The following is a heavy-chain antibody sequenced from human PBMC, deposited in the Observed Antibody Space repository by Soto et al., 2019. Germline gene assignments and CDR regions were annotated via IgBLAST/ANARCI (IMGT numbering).Heavy chain of an antibody. J-gene: IGHJ6*03. Sequence: GGSLRLSCAASGFTFSSYGMHWVRQAPGKGLEWVAVIWYDGSNKYYADSVKGRFTISRDNSKNTLYLQMNSLRAEDTAVYYCARDPNTAMVKRNYYYYYMDVRGKGTTVTVSS. CDR1: GFTFSSYG. V-gene: IGHV3-33*01. D-gene: IGHD5-18*01. CDR2: IWYDGSNK. CDR3: ARDPNTAMVKRNYYYYYMDV.